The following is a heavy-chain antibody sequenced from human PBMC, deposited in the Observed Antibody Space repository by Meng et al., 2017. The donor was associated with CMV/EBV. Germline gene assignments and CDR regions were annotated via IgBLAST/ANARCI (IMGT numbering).Heavy chain of an antibody. V-gene: IGHV1-69*05. D-gene: IGHD4/OR15-4a*01. CDR3: ARDYAYGGNLAEYFQH. CDR1: GGTFSSYA. J-gene: IGHJ1*01. CDR2: IIPIFGTA. Sequence: SVKVSCKASGGTFSSYAISWVRQAPGQGLEWKGGIIPIFGTANYAQKFQGRVTITTDESTSTAYMELSSLRSEDTAVYYCARDYAYGGNLAEYFQHWGQGTLVTVSS.